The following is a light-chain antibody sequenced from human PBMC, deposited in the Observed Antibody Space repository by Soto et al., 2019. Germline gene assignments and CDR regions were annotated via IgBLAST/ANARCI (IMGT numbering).Light chain of an antibody. CDR3: QQRSNWPPNT. Sequence: DIVLTQSPATLSLSPGERATLSCRASQSVSSYLAWYQQKPGQAPRLLIYDASNRATGIPARFSGSGSGTDFTLTISSLEPEDFAVYYCQQRSNWPPNTFGQGRRLEIK. CDR2: DAS. V-gene: IGKV3-11*01. J-gene: IGKJ5*01. CDR1: QSVSSY.